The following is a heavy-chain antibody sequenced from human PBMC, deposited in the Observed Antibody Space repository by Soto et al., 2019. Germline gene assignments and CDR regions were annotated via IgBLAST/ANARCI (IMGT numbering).Heavy chain of an antibody. CDR1: GFTFSSYG. J-gene: IGHJ5*02. D-gene: IGHD2-8*01. Sequence: GGSLRLSCAASGFTFSSYGMHWVRQAPGKGLEWVAVIWYDGSNKYYADSVKGRFTISRDNSKNTLNLQMNSLRAEDTAEYYCAKPGQDIVLMVYAILAWFDPWGQGTLVTVSS. CDR2: IWYDGSNK. CDR3: AKPGQDIVLMVYAILAWFDP. V-gene: IGHV3-33*06.